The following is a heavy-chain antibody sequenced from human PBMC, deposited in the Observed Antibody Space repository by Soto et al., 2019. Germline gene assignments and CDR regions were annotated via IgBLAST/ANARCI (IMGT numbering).Heavy chain of an antibody. V-gene: IGHV1-69*01. J-gene: IGHJ6*02. CDR3: ARALEYSRRRRLYGMDV. Sequence: QVQLVRSGAEVKKPGSSVKVSCKASGGTFSSYAISWVRQAPGQGREWMGGIIPIFGTANYAQKFQGRVTITADESTSTAYMELSSLRSEDTAVYYCARALEYSRRRRLYGMDVWGQGTTVTVSS. D-gene: IGHD6-13*01. CDR2: IIPIFGTA. CDR1: GGTFSSYA.